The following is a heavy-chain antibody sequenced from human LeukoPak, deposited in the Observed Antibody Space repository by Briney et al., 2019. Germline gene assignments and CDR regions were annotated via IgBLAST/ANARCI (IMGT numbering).Heavy chain of an antibody. CDR1: GYTFTSYG. Sequence: GASVKVSCKASGYTFTSYGISWVRQAPGQGLDWMGWISAYNGNTNYAQKLQGRVTMTTDTSTSTAYMELRSLRSDDTAVYYCAREREPLRLGELSPFDYWGQGTLVTVSS. J-gene: IGHJ4*02. CDR3: AREREPLRLGELSPFDY. V-gene: IGHV1-18*01. CDR2: ISAYNGNT. D-gene: IGHD3-16*02.